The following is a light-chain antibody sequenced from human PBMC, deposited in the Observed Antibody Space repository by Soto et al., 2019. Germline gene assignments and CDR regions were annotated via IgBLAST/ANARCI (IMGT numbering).Light chain of an antibody. J-gene: IGLJ3*02. CDR3: TSFTSSNTWV. CDR2: EVS. CDR1: SSDVGGYNY. V-gene: IGLV2-14*03. Sequence: QSVLTQPASVSGSPGQSITISSTGTSSDVGGYNYVSWFQQHPGKAPKLKIYEVSNRPSGVSNRFSGSKSGYTASLTISELQAEDEADYYCTSFTSSNTWVFGGGTKLTVL.